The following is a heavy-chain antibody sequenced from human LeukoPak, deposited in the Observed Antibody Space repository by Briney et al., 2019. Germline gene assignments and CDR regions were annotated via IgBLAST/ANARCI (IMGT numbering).Heavy chain of an antibody. D-gene: IGHD3-9*01. V-gene: IGHV1-2*02. J-gene: IGHJ6*03. CDR2: INPNSGGT. CDR1: GYTFAGYY. Sequence: ASVKVSCKASGYTFAGYYMHWVRQAPGQGLEWMGWINPNSGGTNYAQKFQGRVTMTRDTSISTAYMELSRLRSDDTAVYYCARELDPTSTNTPRYHYFMDVWGKGTTVTVSS. CDR3: ARELDPTSTNTPRYHYFMDV.